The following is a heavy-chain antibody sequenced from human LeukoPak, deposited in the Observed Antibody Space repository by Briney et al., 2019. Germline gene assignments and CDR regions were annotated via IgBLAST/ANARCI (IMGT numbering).Heavy chain of an antibody. CDR2: IYPADSDT. D-gene: IGHD2-21*02. CDR3: ASGGRGDCCAFDI. V-gene: IGHV5-51*01. Sequence: GESLKISCKGSGYNFTAYWVAWVRQMPGKGLEWMGIIYPADSDTRYSPSFQGQVTISADKSISTAYLQWSSLKASDTAMYYCASGGRGDCCAFDIWGQGTMVTVSS. CDR1: GYNFTAYW. J-gene: IGHJ3*02.